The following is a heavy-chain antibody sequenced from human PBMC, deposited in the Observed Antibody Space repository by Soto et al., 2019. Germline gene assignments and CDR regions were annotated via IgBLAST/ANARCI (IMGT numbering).Heavy chain of an antibody. J-gene: IGHJ4*02. Sequence: PGGSLRLSCAASGFTFSDSYMSWIRQAPGKGLEWISYISNSGSTIYYADSVKGRFTISRDNAKNSLYLQMNSLRAEDTAVYYCARSIVGATRFDYWGQGSLVTVSS. CDR2: ISNSGSTI. CDR3: ARSIVGATRFDY. CDR1: GFTFSDSY. D-gene: IGHD1-26*01. V-gene: IGHV3-11*01.